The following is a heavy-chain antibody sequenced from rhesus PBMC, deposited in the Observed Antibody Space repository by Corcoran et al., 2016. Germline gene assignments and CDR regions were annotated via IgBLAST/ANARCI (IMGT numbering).Heavy chain of an antibody. Sequence: QVQLQESGPGLLKPSETLSLTCAVSGGSVSSSNWWSCIRQPPGKGLEWIGYISGSSGSTYYNPSRKRRVTSSTDTSKNQFSLKLSAVTAADTAVYYCARFSDWGDYYPLFDYWGQGVLVTVSS. D-gene: IGHD3-34*01. J-gene: IGHJ4*01. CDR3: ARFSDWGDYYPLFDY. CDR2: ISGSSGST. V-gene: IGHV4-65*01. CDR1: GGSVSSSNW.